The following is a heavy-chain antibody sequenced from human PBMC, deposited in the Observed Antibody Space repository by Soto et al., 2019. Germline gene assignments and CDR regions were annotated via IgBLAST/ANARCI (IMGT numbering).Heavy chain of an antibody. D-gene: IGHD1-26*01. CDR2: IFWNGEK. CDR3: AHVRQWDGAHSYDY. Sequence: QVTLKESGPVLVKPTETLTLTCAVSGFSPRDSKVGVSWIRQPPGKALEWLAHIFWNGEKSYSTSLERRLTISKGPSKGQVVLTMTNMDPVDTATYFCAHVRQWDGAHSYDYWAGEPWSPSPQ. J-gene: IGHJ4*02. V-gene: IGHV2-26*01. CDR1: GFSPRDSKVG.